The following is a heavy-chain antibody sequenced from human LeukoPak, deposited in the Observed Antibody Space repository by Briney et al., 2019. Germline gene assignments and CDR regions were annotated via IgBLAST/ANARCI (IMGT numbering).Heavy chain of an antibody. CDR3: ARDSAGATRGFDY. J-gene: IGHJ4*02. CDR2: INPSGGST. D-gene: IGHD1-26*01. Sequence: ASVKVSCKASGYTFTSYYMHWVRQAPGQGLEWMGIINPSGGSTSYAQKFQGRVTMTRDMPTSTVYMELSSLRSEDTAVYYCARDSAGATRGFDYWGQGTLVTVSS. CDR1: GYTFTSYY. V-gene: IGHV1-46*01.